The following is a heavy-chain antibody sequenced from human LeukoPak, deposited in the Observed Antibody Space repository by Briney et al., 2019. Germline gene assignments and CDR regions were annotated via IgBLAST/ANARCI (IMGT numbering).Heavy chain of an antibody. J-gene: IGHJ3*02. V-gene: IGHV4-59*08. Sequence: PSETLSLTCTVSGGSISSYYWSWIRQPPGKGLEWIGYIYYSGSTNYNPSLKSRVTISVDTSKNQFSLKLSSVTAADTAVYYCARPVGYSSGWYAFDIWGQGTMVTVSS. CDR3: ARPVGYSSGWYAFDI. D-gene: IGHD6-19*01. CDR1: GGSISSYY. CDR2: IYYSGST.